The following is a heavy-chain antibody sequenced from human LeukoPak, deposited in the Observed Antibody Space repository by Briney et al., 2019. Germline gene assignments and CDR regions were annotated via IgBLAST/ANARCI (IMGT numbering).Heavy chain of an antibody. V-gene: IGHV1-46*01. Sequence: ASVKVSCKASGYTFTSYYMHWVRQAPGQGLEWMGIINPSGGSTSYAQKFQGRVTMTRDMSTSTVYMELSSLRSEDTAVYYCARERIAAAGYSDNWFDPWGQGTLVTVSS. J-gene: IGHJ5*02. CDR2: INPSGGST. D-gene: IGHD6-13*01. CDR3: ARERIAAAGYSDNWFDP. CDR1: GYTFTSYY.